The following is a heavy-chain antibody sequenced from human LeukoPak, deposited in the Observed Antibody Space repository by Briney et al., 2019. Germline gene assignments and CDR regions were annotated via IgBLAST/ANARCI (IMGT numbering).Heavy chain of an antibody. J-gene: IGHJ4*02. CDR2: ISYDGSNK. CDR1: GFTFSSYG. Sequence: GGSLRLSCAASGFTFSSYGMHWVRQAPGKGLEWVAVISYDGSNKYYADSVKGRFTISRDNSKNTLYLQMNSLRAEDTAVYYCARGSNDYGDYVLDYWGQGTLVTVSS. D-gene: IGHD4-17*01. CDR3: ARGSNDYGDYVLDY. V-gene: IGHV3-30*03.